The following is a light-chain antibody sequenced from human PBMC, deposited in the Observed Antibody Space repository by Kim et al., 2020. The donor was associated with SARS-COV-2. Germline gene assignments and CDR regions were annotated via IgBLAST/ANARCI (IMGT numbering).Light chain of an antibody. CDR1: QTITYK. CDR2: DAT. J-gene: IGKJ1*01. Sequence: YPGKRATHSCRAGQTITYKLVCYQQKPGQAPRLFIYDATTGATGVPARFIGSGSETDFTLTISSLQSEDFAVYYCQQSNDWPPWTFGQGTKVDIK. CDR3: QQSNDWPPWT. V-gene: IGKV3-15*01.